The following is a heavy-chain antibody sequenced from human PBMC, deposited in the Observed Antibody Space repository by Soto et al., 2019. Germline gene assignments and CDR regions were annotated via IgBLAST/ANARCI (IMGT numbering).Heavy chain of an antibody. Sequence: GGSLRLSCAASGFTFSDHYMDWVRQAPGKGLEWVGRTRNKANSYTTEYAASVKGRFTISRDDSKNSLYLQMNSLKTEDTAVYYCASVLYYYGDYPAPDGMDVWGQGTTVTVSS. CDR3: ASVLYYYGDYPAPDGMDV. CDR2: TRNKANSYTT. J-gene: IGHJ6*02. V-gene: IGHV3-72*01. D-gene: IGHD4-17*01. CDR1: GFTFSDHY.